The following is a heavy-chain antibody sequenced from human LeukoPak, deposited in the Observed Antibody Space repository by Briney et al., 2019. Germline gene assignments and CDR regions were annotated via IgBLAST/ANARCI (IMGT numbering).Heavy chain of an antibody. CDR1: GGSFSGYY. V-gene: IGHV4-34*01. CDR2: INHSGST. CDR3: ATYSTRGVIVRTFDP. J-gene: IGHJ5*02. Sequence: SETLSLTCAVYGGSFSGYYWSWIRQPPGKGLEWIGEINHSGSTNYNPSLKSRVTVSVDTSKNQFSLKLSSVTAADTAVYYCATYSTRGVIVRTFDPWGQGTLVTVSS. D-gene: IGHD3-16*02.